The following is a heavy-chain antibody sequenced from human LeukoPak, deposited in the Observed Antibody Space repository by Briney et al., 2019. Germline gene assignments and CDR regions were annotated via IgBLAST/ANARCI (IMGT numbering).Heavy chain of an antibody. V-gene: IGHV3-73*01. CDR1: GFTFSGSA. CDR3: TVSHDYGDH. Sequence: GGSLRLSCAASGFTFSGSAIHWVRQASGKGLEWVGRIRSRANNYATAYAASVKGRFTISRDDSNKTAFLQMSSLRTEDTAVYYCTVSHDYGDHWGQGTLVTVSP. J-gene: IGHJ4*02. D-gene: IGHD4-17*01. CDR2: IRSRANNYAT.